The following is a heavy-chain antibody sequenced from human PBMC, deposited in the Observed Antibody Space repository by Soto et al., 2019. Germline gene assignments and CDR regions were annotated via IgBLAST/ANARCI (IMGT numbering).Heavy chain of an antibody. V-gene: IGHV1-69*01. J-gene: IGHJ6*02. Sequence: QVQLVQSGAAVKKPGSSVKVSCKASGGTFSSYAISWVRQAPGQGLEWMGGIIPIFGTANYAQKFQGRVTITADESTSTAYMELSSLRSEDTAVYYCATRGKYYYDSSGYSDDDYYYGMDAWGHGTTVTVSS. D-gene: IGHD3-22*01. CDR3: ATRGKYYYDSSGYSDDDYYYGMDA. CDR1: GGTFSSYA. CDR2: IIPIFGTA.